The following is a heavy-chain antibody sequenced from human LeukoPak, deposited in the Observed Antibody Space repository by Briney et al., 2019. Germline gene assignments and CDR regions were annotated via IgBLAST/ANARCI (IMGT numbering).Heavy chain of an antibody. CDR3: ARTEGTVAYDS. CDR1: GFTFSNYW. D-gene: IGHD4-23*01. J-gene: IGHJ5*01. Sequence: GGSLRLSCAASGFTFSNYWMHWVRQAPGKGLLWVSRINSDGSGTTYADSVRGRFTISRDNAKNTLYLQVNSLRAEDTAVYYCARTEGTVAYDSWGQGTLVTVSS. CDR2: INSDGSGT. V-gene: IGHV3-74*01.